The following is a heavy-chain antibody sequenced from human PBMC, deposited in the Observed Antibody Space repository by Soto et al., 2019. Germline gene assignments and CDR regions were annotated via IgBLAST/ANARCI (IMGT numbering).Heavy chain of an antibody. CDR1: GGSISSSSYY. CDR3: ARSGCSGTTCRPYNWLDL. D-gene: IGHD2-2*01. CDR2: IYYSGST. Sequence: SETLSLTCTVSGGSISSSSYYWGWIRQPPGEGLEWIGSIYYSGSTYYNPSLKSRVTISVDTSKNQFSLKLSSVTAADTAVYYSARSGCSGTTCRPYNWLDLWGQASLVTVSS. J-gene: IGHJ5*02. V-gene: IGHV4-39*01.